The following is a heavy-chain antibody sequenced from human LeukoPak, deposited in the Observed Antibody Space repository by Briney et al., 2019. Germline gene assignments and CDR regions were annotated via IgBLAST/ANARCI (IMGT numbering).Heavy chain of an antibody. V-gene: IGHV3-30*01. J-gene: IGHJ5*02. D-gene: IGHD6-13*01. CDR3: ARDRIAAVNWFDP. CDR2: ISYDGSNK. Sequence: PGGSLRLSCAASGFTFSSYAMHWVRQAPGKGLEWVAVISYDGSNKYYADSVKGRFTISRDNSKNTLYLQMNSLRAEDTAVYYYARDRIAAVNWFDPWGQGTLVTVSS. CDR1: GFTFSSYA.